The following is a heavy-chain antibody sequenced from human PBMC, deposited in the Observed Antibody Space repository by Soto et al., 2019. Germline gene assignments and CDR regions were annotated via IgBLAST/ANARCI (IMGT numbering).Heavy chain of an antibody. CDR2: ISGSGGST. V-gene: IGHV3-23*01. CDR3: ARDTYYYDSGLDY. D-gene: IGHD3-22*01. J-gene: IGHJ4*02. CDR1: GFTFSSYA. Sequence: GGSLRLSCAASGFTFSSYAMSWVRQAPGKGLEWVSAISGSGGSTYYADSVKGRFTISRDNSKNTLYLQMNSLRAEDTAVYYCARDTYYYDSGLDYWGQGTLVTVSS.